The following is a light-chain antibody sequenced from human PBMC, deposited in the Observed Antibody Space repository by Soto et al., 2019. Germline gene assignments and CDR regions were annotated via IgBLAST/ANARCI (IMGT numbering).Light chain of an antibody. Sequence: DIQRTQSPSSLSASVGDRVTITCRASQGISNYLAWYQQKPGKVPKLLIYAASTLQSGVPSRFSGSGSGTDFTLTISSLQPEDVATYYCQKCGIAPFTFGGGTKVDIK. V-gene: IGKV1-27*01. J-gene: IGKJ4*01. CDR3: QKCGIAPFT. CDR1: QGISNY. CDR2: AAS.